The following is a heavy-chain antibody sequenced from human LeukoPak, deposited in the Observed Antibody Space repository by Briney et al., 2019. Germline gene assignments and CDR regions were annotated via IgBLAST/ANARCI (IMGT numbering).Heavy chain of an antibody. V-gene: IGHV4-61*02. CDR1: GVSISSGSYY. J-gene: IGHJ6*03. D-gene: IGHD6-19*01. CDR3: ARDKRVAVAGTYIYYYYMDV. Sequence: PSETLSLTCTVSGVSISSGSYYWRWIRQPAGKGLEWIGRIYTSGCTNYNPSLKSRVTISVDTSKNQFSLKLSSVTAADTAVYFCARDKRVAVAGTYIYYYYMDVWGNGTTVTISS. CDR2: IYTSGCT.